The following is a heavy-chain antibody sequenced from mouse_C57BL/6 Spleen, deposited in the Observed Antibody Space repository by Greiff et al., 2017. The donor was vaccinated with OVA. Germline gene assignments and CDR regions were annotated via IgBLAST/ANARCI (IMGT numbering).Heavy chain of an antibody. D-gene: IGHD3-2*02. V-gene: IGHV1-82*01. J-gene: IGHJ2*01. Sequence: VQLQQSGPELVKPGASVKISCKASGYAFSSSWMNWVKQRPGKGLEWIGRIYPGDGDTNYNGKFKGKATLTADKSSSTAYMQLSSLTSEDSAVYFCARGGSGFLEYWGQGTTLTVSS. CDR2: IYPGDGDT. CDR1: GYAFSSSW. CDR3: ARGGSGFLEY.